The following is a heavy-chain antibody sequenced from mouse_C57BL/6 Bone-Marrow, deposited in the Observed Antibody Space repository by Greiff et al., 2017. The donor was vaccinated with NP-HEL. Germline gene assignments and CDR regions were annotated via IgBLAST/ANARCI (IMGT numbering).Heavy chain of an antibody. CDR2: IDPENGDT. CDR1: GFNIKDDY. D-gene: IGHD1-1*01. CDR3: TLFYGSSYDYYAMDY. Sequence: VQLQQSGAELVRPGASVKLSCTASGFNIKDDYMHWVKQRPEQGLEWIGWIDPENGDTEYASKFQGKATIPADTSSNTAYLQLSSLTSENTAVYYYTLFYGSSYDYYAMDYWGQGTSVTVSS. V-gene: IGHV14-4*01. J-gene: IGHJ4*01.